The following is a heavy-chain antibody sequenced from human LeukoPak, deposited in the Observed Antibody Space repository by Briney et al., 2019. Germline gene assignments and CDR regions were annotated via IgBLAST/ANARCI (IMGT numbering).Heavy chain of an antibody. V-gene: IGHV3-43D*03. CDR3: AKDRAARGSQRQYYYYYMDV. D-gene: IGHD1-26*01. CDR1: GFTFDDYA. J-gene: IGHJ6*03. CDR2: ISWDGGST. Sequence: GGSLRLSCAASGFTFDDYAMHWVRQAPGKGLEWVSLISWDGGSTYYADSVKGRFTISRDNSKNTLYLQMNSLRAEDTAVYYCAKDRAARGSQRQYYYYYMDVWGKGTTVTISS.